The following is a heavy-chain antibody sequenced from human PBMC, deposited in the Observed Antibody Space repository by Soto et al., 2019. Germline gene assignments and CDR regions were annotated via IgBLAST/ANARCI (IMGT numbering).Heavy chain of an antibody. CDR3: ASPPLPAATHFDYYYYGMDV. D-gene: IGHD2-2*01. CDR1: GGTFSSYT. Sequence: QVQLVQSGAEVKKPGSSVKVSCKASGGTFSSYTISWVRQAPGQGLEWMGRIIPILGIANYAQKFQGRVTITAGKSTSTAYMELSSLRSEDTAVYYCASPPLPAATHFDYYYYGMDVWGQGTTVTVSS. CDR2: IIPILGIA. J-gene: IGHJ6*02. V-gene: IGHV1-69*02.